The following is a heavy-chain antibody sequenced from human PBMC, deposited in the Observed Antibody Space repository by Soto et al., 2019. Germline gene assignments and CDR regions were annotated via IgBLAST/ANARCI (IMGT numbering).Heavy chain of an antibody. V-gene: IGHV4-39*01. Sequence: SETLSLTCIVSGGSISSSIYYWGWIRQPPGKGLEWIGSIYYSGSTYCNPSLTSRVTISVDTSKNQFSLTLSSVTAADTAVYYCASGKVVPAAYGSYYYYYYGMDVWGQGTTVTVSS. CDR3: ASGKVVPAAYGSYYYYYYGMDV. J-gene: IGHJ6*02. CDR1: GGSISSSIYY. D-gene: IGHD2-2*01. CDR2: IYYSGST.